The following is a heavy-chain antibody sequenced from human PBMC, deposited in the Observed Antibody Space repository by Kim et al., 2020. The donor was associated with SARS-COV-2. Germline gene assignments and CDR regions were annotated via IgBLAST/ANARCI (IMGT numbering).Heavy chain of an antibody. CDR1: GGSISSYY. Sequence: SETLSLTCTVSGGSISSYYWSWIRQPPGKGLEWIGYIYYSGSTNYNPSLKSRVTISVDTSKNQFSLKLSSVTAADTAVYYCARGIHCSGGSCYSYYFDYWGQGTLVTVSS. CDR2: IYYSGST. V-gene: IGHV4-59*01. J-gene: IGHJ4*02. CDR3: ARGIHCSGGSCYSYYFDY. D-gene: IGHD2-15*01.